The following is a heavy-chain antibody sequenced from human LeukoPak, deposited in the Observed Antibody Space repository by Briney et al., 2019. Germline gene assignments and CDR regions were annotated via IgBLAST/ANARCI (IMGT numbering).Heavy chain of an antibody. CDR1: EFTFTSYE. V-gene: IGHV3-30-3*01. J-gene: IGHJ3*02. D-gene: IGHD7-27*01. CDR2: ISYDGSNK. Sequence: PGGSLRLSCAASEFTFTSYELNWVRQAPGKGLEWAAVISYDGSNKYYADSVKGRFTISRDNSKNTLYLQMSSLRAEDTAVYYCARDGDHRAFDIWGQGTMVTVSS. CDR3: ARDGDHRAFDI.